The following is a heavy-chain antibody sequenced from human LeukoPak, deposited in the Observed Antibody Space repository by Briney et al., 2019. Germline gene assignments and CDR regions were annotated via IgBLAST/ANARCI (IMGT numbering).Heavy chain of an antibody. CDR2: INTGNGDT. V-gene: IGHV1-3*04. D-gene: IGHD5-12*01. Sequence: ASVKVSCKASGYTFTSYAMSWVRQAPGQRLQWMGWINTGNGDTKYSQNFQGRVTITRDTSANTAYMELSSLRSEDTAVYYCATSGGIVATASDYWGQGTLVTVSS. J-gene: IGHJ4*02. CDR1: GYTFTSYA. CDR3: ATSGGIVATASDY.